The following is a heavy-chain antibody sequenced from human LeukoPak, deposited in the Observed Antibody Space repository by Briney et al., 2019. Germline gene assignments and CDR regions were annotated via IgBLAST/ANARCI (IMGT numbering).Heavy chain of an antibody. CDR3: ARFNSTYYYYDY. CDR1: GGSISSSSYY. CDR2: IYYSGST. J-gene: IGHJ4*02. Sequence: SETLSLTCTVSGGSISSSSYYWGWIRQPPGKGLEWIGSIYYSGSTYYNPSLKSRATVSVDTSRNQFSLKLNSVTALDTAVYYCARFNSTYYYYDYWGQGTLVTVSS. V-gene: IGHV4-39*07. D-gene: IGHD2/OR15-2a*01.